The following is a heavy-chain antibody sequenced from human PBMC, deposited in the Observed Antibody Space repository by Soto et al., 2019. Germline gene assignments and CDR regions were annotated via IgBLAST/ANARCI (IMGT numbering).Heavy chain of an antibody. CDR2: IYSGGST. V-gene: IGHV3-53*01. Sequence: GGSLRLSCAVSGFTVSSNHMSWVRQAPGKGLEWVSIIYSGGSTHDADSVRGRFTISRDNSKNTLYLQMNSLRAEDTAVYYCARDLRRESYWGQGTLVTVSS. CDR3: ARDLRRESY. CDR1: GFTVSSNH. D-gene: IGHD4-17*01. J-gene: IGHJ4*02.